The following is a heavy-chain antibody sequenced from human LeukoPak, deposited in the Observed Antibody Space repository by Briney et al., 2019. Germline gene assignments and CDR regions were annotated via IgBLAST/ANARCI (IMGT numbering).Heavy chain of an antibody. Sequence: AGGSLRLSCAASGFTFNGYWMAWVRQAPGKGLEWVANIKQDGSEIYYVDSVKGRFTISRDNARKSLYLQMNSLGAEDTAVYYCARPFTSGWSPLPLGSWGQGTLVTVSS. D-gene: IGHD6-19*01. J-gene: IGHJ5*02. CDR3: ARPFTSGWSPLPLGS. V-gene: IGHV3-7*01. CDR1: GFTFNGYW. CDR2: IKQDGSEI.